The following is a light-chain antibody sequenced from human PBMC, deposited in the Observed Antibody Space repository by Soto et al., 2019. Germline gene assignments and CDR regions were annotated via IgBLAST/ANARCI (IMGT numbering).Light chain of an antibody. CDR2: GNN. CDR1: SSNIGSNY. J-gene: IGLJ3*02. CDR3: AVWDDSLSGVV. V-gene: IGLV1-47*01. Sequence: QSVLTQPPSASGTPGQTVTISSSGSSSNIGSNYVFWYQHLPGTAPKLLIYGNNQRPSGVPDRFSGSRSCTSASLAISGLRPEEEADYYCAVWDDSLSGVVFGGGTKLTVL.